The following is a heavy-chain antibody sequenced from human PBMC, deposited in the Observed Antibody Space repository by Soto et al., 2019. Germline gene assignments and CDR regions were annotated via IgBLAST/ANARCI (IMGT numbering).Heavy chain of an antibody. D-gene: IGHD5-12*01. CDR1: GFTFSSYS. J-gene: IGHJ6*03. CDR2: ISSSSSTI. V-gene: IGHV3-48*01. Sequence: GGSLRLSCAASGFTFSSYSMNWVRQAPGKGLEWVSYISSSSSTIYYADSVKGRFTISRDNAKNSLYLQMNSLRAEDTAVYYCAREIVSGYEDYYYYMDVWGKGTTVTVSS. CDR3: AREIVSGYEDYYYYMDV.